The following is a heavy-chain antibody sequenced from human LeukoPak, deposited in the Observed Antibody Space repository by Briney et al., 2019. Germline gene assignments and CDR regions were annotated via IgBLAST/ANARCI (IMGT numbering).Heavy chain of an antibody. CDR1: GFTFSSYW. V-gene: IGHV3-7*01. CDR3: ARDKTRGLGYSYSKSGTYFDY. Sequence: GGSLRLSCAASGFTFSSYWMIWVRQAPGKGLEGVANIKQDGSEKYYVDSVKGRVTISRENAKNSLYLQMNSLRAEDKAVYSCARDKTRGLGYSYSKSGTYFDYWGQGPLVTVS. J-gene: IGHJ4*02. D-gene: IGHD5-18*01. CDR2: IKQDGSEK.